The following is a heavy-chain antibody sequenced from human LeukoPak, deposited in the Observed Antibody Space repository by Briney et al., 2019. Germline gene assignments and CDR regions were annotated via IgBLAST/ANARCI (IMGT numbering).Heavy chain of an antibody. V-gene: IGHV3-21*01. CDR1: GFTFSSYS. CDR3: AREDYYDSSGYFGYFDY. D-gene: IGHD3-22*01. J-gene: IGHJ4*02. Sequence: GGSLRLSCAASGFTFSSYSMNWVRQAPGKGLEWVSSISSSSSYIYYADSVKGRFTISRDNAKNSLYLQMNSLRAEDTAVYYCAREDYYDSSGYFGYFDYWGQGTLVTVSS. CDR2: ISSSSSYI.